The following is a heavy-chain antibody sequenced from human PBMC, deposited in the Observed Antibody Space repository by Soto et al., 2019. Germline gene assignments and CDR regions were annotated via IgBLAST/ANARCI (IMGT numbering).Heavy chain of an antibody. CDR3: AKFPESGSYYSVMDV. V-gene: IGHV3-30*18. CDR1: GFTFSSYG. D-gene: IGHD3-10*01. CDR2: ISYDGSNK. J-gene: IGHJ6*02. Sequence: PGGSLRLSCAASGFTFSSYGMHWIRQAPGKGLEWVAVISYDGSNKYYADSVKGRFTISRDNSKNTLYLQMNSLRAEATAVYYCAKFPESGSYYSVMDVGGQGTTVTVS.